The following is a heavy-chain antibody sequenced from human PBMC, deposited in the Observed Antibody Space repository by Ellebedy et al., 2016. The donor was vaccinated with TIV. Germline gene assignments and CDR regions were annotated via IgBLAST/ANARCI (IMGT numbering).Heavy chain of an antibody. D-gene: IGHD3-16*01. CDR2: IYSTGST. CDR3: ARQKRSDRVKLMSLAL. V-gene: IGHV4-39*01. CDR1: DGPIRSSSDY. J-gene: IGHJ4*02. Sequence: MPGGSLRLSCSVPDGPIRSSSDYWGSIRHPPRRALVGTRRIYSTGSTYYNPSLESRVTISGDTSRHQFSLKVTSVTAADTAVDYCARQKRSDRVKLMSLALWGRGTLVTFSS.